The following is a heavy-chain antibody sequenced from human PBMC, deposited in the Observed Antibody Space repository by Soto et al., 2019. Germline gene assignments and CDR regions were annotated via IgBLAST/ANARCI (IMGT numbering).Heavy chain of an antibody. CDR2: IYYSGST. J-gene: IGHJ4*02. CDR1: GGSISSYY. V-gene: IGHV4-59*01. D-gene: IGHD3-9*01. CDR3: AGPPKPNAYYDIWYY. Sequence: SETLSLTCTVSGGSISSYYWSWIRQPPGKGLEWIGYIYYSGSTNYNPSLKSRVTISVDTSNNQFSLKLSSVTAADTAVDYCAGPPKPNAYYDIWYYWGQGTRGTAYS.